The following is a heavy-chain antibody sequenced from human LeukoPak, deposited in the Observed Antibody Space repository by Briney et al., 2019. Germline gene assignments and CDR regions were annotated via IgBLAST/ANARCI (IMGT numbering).Heavy chain of an antibody. Sequence: ASVKVSCKASGYTFTSYDINWVRQATGQGLEWMGWMNPNSGNTGYAQKFQGRVTITRNTSISTAYMELSSLRSEDTAVYYCARGLRYQLLSGKRWYNWFDPWGQGTLVTVSS. V-gene: IGHV1-8*03. D-gene: IGHD2-2*01. CDR3: ARGLRYQLLSGKRWYNWFDP. CDR1: GYTFTSYD. J-gene: IGHJ5*02. CDR2: MNPNSGNT.